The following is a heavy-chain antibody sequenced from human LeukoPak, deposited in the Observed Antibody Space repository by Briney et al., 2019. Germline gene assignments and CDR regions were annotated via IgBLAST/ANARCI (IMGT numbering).Heavy chain of an antibody. CDR3: ARRLYDFWSGYSYGMDV. CDR2: IYYSGST. V-gene: IGHV4-39*01. CDR1: GGSISSSSYY. J-gene: IGHJ6*02. Sequence: PSETLSLTCTVPGGSISSSSYYWGWIRQPPGKGLEWIGSIYYSGSTYYNPSPKSRVTISVDTSKNQFSLKLSSVTAADTAVYYCARRLYDFWSGYSYGMDVWGQGTTVTVSS. D-gene: IGHD3-3*01.